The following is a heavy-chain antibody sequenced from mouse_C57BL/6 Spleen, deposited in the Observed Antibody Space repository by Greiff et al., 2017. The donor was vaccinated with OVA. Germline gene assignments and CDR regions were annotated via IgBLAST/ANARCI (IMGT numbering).Heavy chain of an antibody. J-gene: IGHJ3*01. D-gene: IGHD2-3*01. Sequence: VQLQQSGAELVKPGASVKISCKASGYAFSSYWMNWVKQRPGKGLEWIGQIYPGDGDTNYNGKFKGKATLTADTSSSTAYMQLRSLTSEDSAVDSCARDDGYHWFAYWGQGTLVTVSA. CDR3: ARDDGYHWFAY. CDR1: GYAFSSYW. V-gene: IGHV1-80*01. CDR2: IYPGDGDT.